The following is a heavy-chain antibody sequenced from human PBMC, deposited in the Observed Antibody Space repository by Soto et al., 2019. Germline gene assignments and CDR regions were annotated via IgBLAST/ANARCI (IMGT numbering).Heavy chain of an antibody. CDR2: ISSSSSTI. V-gene: IGHV3-48*02. Sequence: GGSLRLSCAASGFTFSSYSMNWVRQAPGKGLEWVSYISSSSSTIYYADSVKGRFTISRDNAKNSLYLQMNSLRDEDTAVYYWARDWVVVVPAAPRGGLYYYYYGMDVWGQGTTVTVSS. J-gene: IGHJ6*02. CDR1: GFTFSSYS. CDR3: ARDWVVVVPAAPRGGLYYYYYGMDV. D-gene: IGHD2-2*01.